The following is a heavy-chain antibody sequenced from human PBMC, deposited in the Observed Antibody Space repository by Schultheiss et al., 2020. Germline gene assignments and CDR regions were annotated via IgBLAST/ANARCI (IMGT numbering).Heavy chain of an antibody. D-gene: IGHD2-2*01. CDR3: ATDLFIVLPAARNYFNY. Sequence: ASVKVSCKVSGYTLTELSMHWVRQAPGKGLEWMGGFDPEDGETIYAQKFQGRVTMTEDTSTDTAYMELSSLRSEDTAVYYCATDLFIVLPAARNYFNYWGQRTLVTVSS. CDR1: GYTLTELS. CDR2: FDPEDGET. V-gene: IGHV1-24*01. J-gene: IGHJ4*02.